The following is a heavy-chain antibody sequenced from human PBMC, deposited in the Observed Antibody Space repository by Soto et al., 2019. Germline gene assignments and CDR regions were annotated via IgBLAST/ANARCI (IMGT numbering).Heavy chain of an antibody. D-gene: IGHD3-10*01. CDR3: ARDLADYYGSGSYYNGWFDP. Sequence: KPSETLSLTCTVSGGSISSYYWSWIRQPPGKGLEWIGYIYYSGSTNYNPSLKSRVTISVDTSKNQFSLKLSSVTAADTAVYYCARDLADYYGSGSYYNGWFDPWGQGTLVTVSS. V-gene: IGHV4-59*01. J-gene: IGHJ5*02. CDR1: GGSISSYY. CDR2: IYYSGST.